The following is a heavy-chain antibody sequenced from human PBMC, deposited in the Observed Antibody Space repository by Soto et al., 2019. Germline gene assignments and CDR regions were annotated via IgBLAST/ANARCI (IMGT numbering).Heavy chain of an antibody. CDR3: ASLNYDYGRKYFDS. J-gene: IGHJ4*02. Sequence: SETLSLTRNVSGVSIRSRFYYWGWIRQPPGKGLGWIGAIYYSGTTYYNPSLKTRVSLFLHTSENQFSLRLTSVTAADTAVYFCASLNYDYGRKYFDSWGQG. CDR1: GVSIRSRFYY. V-gene: IGHV4-39*01. D-gene: IGHD4-17*01. CDR2: IYYSGTT.